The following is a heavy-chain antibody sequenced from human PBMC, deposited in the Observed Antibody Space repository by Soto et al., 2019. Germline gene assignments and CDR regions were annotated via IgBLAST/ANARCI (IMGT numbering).Heavy chain of an antibody. CDR2: TYYRSKWYN. V-gene: IGHV6-1*01. CDR3: AGDHGSSALGFQH. D-gene: IGHD6-6*01. CDR1: GDSVSSNSAA. J-gene: IGHJ1*01. Sequence: SQTLSLTCAISGDSVSSNSAAWNWIRQSPSRGLEWLGRTYYRSKWYNDYAVSVKSRITINPDTSKNQFSLQLNSVTPEATAVYYSAGDHGSSALGFQHWDQGTLVAVST.